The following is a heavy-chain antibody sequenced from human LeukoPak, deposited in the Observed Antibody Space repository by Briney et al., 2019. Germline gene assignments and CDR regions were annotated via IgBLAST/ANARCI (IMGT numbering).Heavy chain of an antibody. CDR2: IYYSGST. Sequence: PSQTLSLTCTVSGGSISSGDYYWSWIRQPPGKGLEWIWYIYYSGSTYYNPSLKSRVTISVDTSKNQFSLKLSSVTAADTAVYYCARESGDYVWFDPWGQGTLVTVSS. CDR1: GGSISSGDYY. CDR3: ARESGDYVWFDP. V-gene: IGHV4-30-4*01. D-gene: IGHD4-17*01. J-gene: IGHJ5*02.